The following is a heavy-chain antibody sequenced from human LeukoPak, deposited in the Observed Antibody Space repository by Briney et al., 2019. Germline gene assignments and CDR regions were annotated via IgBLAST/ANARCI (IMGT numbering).Heavy chain of an antibody. CDR1: GGTFSSYA. Sequence: SVKVSCKASGGTFSSYAISWVRQAPGQGLEWMGGIIPIFGTADYAQKFQGRVTITADESTSTAYMELSSLRSEDTAVYYCARTDFPLMDVWGQGTTVTVSS. CDR3: ARTDFPLMDV. D-gene: IGHD2-21*02. J-gene: IGHJ6*02. CDR2: IIPIFGTA. V-gene: IGHV1-69*13.